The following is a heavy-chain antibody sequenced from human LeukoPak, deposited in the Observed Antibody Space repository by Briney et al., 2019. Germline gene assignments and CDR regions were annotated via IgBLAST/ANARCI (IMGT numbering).Heavy chain of an antibody. D-gene: IGHD2-15*01. CDR2: IVPIIGTA. CDR1: GGTFHSYI. CDR3: ARDQRPSCLGGICYSGDY. Sequence: ASVKVSCKASGGTFHSYIVTWVRQAPRQGLEWMGGIVPIIGTANYAQKFQGRVTITADDSTSTAYMELRSLRSEDTAIYYCARDQRPSCLGGICYSGDYCGHGTLVTVTS. J-gene: IGHJ4*01. V-gene: IGHV1-69*13.